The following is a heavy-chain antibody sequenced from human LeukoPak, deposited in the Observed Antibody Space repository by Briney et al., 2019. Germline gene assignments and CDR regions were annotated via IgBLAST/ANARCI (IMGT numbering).Heavy chain of an antibody. CDR1: GFTVSSNY. V-gene: IGHV3-66*01. D-gene: IGHD1-26*01. CDR3: ARLGIVGAAVDY. CDR2: IYSGGST. J-gene: IGHJ4*02. Sequence: GGSLRLSCAASGFTVSSNYMSWVRQAPGKGLEWVSVIYSGGSTYYADSVKGRFTISRDNSKNKLYLQMHSLRAEDTAVYYCARLGIVGAAVDYWGQGTLVTVSS.